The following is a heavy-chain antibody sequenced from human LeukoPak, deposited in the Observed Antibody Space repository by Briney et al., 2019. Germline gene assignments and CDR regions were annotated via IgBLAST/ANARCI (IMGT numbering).Heavy chain of an antibody. CDR1: GGSFSGYY. J-gene: IGHJ4*02. CDR3: ARVRVWGPRYFDY. CDR2: INHSGST. V-gene: IGHV4-34*01. D-gene: IGHD7-27*01. Sequence: SETLSLTCAVYGGSFSGYYWSWIRQPPGKGLEWIGEINHSGSTNYNPSLKSRVTTSVDTSKNQFSLKLSSVTAADTAVYYCARVRVWGPRYFDYWGQGTLVTVSS.